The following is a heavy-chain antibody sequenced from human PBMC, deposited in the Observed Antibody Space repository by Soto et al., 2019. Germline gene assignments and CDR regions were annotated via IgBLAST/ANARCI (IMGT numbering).Heavy chain of an antibody. V-gene: IGHV4-34*01. J-gene: IGHJ6*02. CDR1: GGSFSGYY. CDR3: ARVRRAGNYYYDYYGMDV. Sequence: QVQLQQWGAGLLKPSETLSLTCAVYGGSFSGYYWSWIRQPQGKGLEWIGEINHSGSTNYNPSLRRRVTISVDTSSNQFSLKLSSVTAAATAVYYCARVRRAGNYYYDYYGMDVWGQGPTVTVSS. D-gene: IGHD1-7*01. CDR2: INHSGST.